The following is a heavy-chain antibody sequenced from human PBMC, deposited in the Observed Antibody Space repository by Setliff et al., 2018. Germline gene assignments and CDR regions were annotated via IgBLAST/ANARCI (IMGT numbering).Heavy chain of an antibody. V-gene: IGHV1-18*01. J-gene: IGHJ3*02. D-gene: IGHD3-22*01. CDR2: ISAYNGNT. Sequence: EASVKVSCKASGYTFTSYGISWVRQAPGQGLEWMGWISAYNGNTNYAQKLQGRVTMTTDTSTSTAYMELRSLRSDDTAVYYCARGYYYDSSGPAAFDIWGQGTMVTVSS. CDR3: ARGYYYDSSGPAAFDI. CDR1: GYTFTSYG.